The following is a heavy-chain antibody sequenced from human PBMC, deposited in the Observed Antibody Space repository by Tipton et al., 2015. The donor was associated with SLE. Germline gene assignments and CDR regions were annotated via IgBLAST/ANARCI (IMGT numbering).Heavy chain of an antibody. CDR3: ARDHYGYNHGIDY. Sequence: TLSLTCTVSGGSVSSGSYYWSWIRQPPGKGLEWIGSIYYSGSTYYNPSLKSRVTISVDTSKNQFSLNLSSVTAADTAVYYCARDHYGYNHGIDYWGQGALVTVSS. CDR2: IYYSGST. D-gene: IGHD5-24*01. V-gene: IGHV4-39*07. CDR1: GGSVSSGSYY. J-gene: IGHJ4*02.